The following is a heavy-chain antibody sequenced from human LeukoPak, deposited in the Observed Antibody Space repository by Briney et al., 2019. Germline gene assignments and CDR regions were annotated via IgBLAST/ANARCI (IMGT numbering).Heavy chain of an antibody. Sequence: SLRLSCAGSGCTFSDYYMSWLRPAPAKELEWVSYISSSGSTIYYADSVKGRFTIYRDNAKNSLYLQMNSLRAEDTAVYYCARDQNCNYGDNWFDPWSQGTLVTVSS. CDR1: GCTFSDYY. J-gene: IGHJ5*02. CDR3: ARDQNCNYGDNWFDP. V-gene: IGHV3-11*01. CDR2: ISSSGSTI. D-gene: IGHD1-7*01.